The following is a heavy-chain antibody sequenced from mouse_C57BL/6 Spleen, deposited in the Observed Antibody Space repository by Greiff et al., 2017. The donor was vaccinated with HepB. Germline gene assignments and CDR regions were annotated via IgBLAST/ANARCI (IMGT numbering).Heavy chain of an antibody. CDR3: ARDRYYYGSGGAMDY. J-gene: IGHJ4*01. Sequence: EVNLVESEGGLVQPGSSMKLSCTASGFTFSDYYMAWVRQVPEKGLEWVANINYDGSSTYYLDSLKSRFIISRDNAKNILYLQMSSLKSEDTATYYCARDRYYYGSGGAMDYWGQGTSVTVSS. CDR2: INYDGSST. V-gene: IGHV5-16*01. D-gene: IGHD1-1*01. CDR1: GFTFSDYY.